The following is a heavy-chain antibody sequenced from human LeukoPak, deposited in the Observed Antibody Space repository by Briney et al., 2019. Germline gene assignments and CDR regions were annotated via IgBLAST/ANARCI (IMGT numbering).Heavy chain of an antibody. CDR1: GFTFSSYA. V-gene: IGHV3-23*01. CDR2: ISGRT. J-gene: IGHJ3*02. CDR3: AKENHENAFDI. D-gene: IGHD1-14*01. Sequence: GGSLRLSCAASGFTFSSYAMNWVRQAPGKGPEWVSAISGRTYYADSVKGRFTISRDNSRNTLYLQMNSLRAEDTALYYCAKENHENAFDIWGQGTMVTVSS.